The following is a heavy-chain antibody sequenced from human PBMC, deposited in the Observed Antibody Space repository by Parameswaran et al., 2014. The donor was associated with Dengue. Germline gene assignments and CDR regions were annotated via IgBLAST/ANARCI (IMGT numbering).Heavy chain of an antibody. CDR3: ARGLGSHY. D-gene: IGHD2-21*01. Sequence: VRQMPGKGLEWVANIKQDGSEKYYVDSVKGRFTISRDNAKNSLYLQMNSLRAEDTAVYYCARGLGSHYWGQGTLVTVSS. V-gene: IGHV3-7*01. CDR2: IKQDGSEK. J-gene: IGHJ4*02.